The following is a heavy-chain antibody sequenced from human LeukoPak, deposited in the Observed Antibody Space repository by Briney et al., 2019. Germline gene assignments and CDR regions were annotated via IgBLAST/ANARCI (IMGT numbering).Heavy chain of an antibody. J-gene: IGHJ4*02. CDR2: ISSSSSYI. CDR1: GVTFSSYS. CDR3: ASVRDGYNYYY. V-gene: IGHV3-21*01. Sequence: GGSLKLSCAASGVTFSSYSMNWVRPAPGKGLEWVSSISSSSSYIYYADSVKGRFTITRDNAKNSLYLQMNSLRAQDTAVYYCASVRDGYNYYYWGKGTPVTVSS. D-gene: IGHD5-24*01.